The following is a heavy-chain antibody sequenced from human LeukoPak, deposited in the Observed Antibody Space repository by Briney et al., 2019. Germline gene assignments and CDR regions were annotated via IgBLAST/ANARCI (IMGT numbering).Heavy chain of an antibody. CDR2: ISSSSSTI. Sequence: GGSLRLSCAASGFTFSTYSMNWVRQAPGKGLEWVSYISSSSSTIYYADSVRGRFTISRDNAKNTLYLQMNSLRAEDTALYYCAKDGDDASGYYYAFPYWGQGTLVTVSS. J-gene: IGHJ4*02. V-gene: IGHV3-48*01. CDR3: AKDGDDASGYYYAFPY. D-gene: IGHD3-22*01. CDR1: GFTFSTYS.